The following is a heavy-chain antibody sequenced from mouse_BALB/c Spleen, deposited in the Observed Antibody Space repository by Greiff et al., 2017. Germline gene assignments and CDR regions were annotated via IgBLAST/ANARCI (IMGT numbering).Heavy chain of an antibody. J-gene: IGHJ4*01. CDR2: ISSGSSTI. D-gene: IGHD5-1*01. CDR1: GFTFSSFG. CDR3: ARYTQYPYYAKDY. V-gene: IGHV5-17*02. Sequence: EVKVVESGGGLVQPGGSRKLSCAASGFTFSSFGMHWVRQAPEKGLEWVAYISSGSSTIYYADTVKGRFTISRDNPKNTLFLQMTSLRSEDTAMYYCARYTQYPYYAKDYWGQGTSVTVSS.